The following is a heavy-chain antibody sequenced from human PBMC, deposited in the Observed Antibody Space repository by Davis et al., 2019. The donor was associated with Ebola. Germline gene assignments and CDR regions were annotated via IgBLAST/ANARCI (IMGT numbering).Heavy chain of an antibody. Sequence: GGSLRLSCAASGFTFSSYSMNWVRQAPGKGLEWVSSISSSSSYIYYADSVKGRFTISRDNAKNSLCLQMNSLRAEDTAVYYCARASSGWYRGPYNWFDPWGQGTLVTVSS. CDR1: GFTFSSYS. CDR2: ISSSSSYI. CDR3: ARASSGWYRGPYNWFDP. J-gene: IGHJ5*02. V-gene: IGHV3-21*01. D-gene: IGHD6-19*01.